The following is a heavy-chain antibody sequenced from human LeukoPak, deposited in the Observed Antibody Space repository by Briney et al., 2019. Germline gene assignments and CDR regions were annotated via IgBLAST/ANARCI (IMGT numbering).Heavy chain of an antibody. V-gene: IGHV1-2*02. CDR3: ARDLGTVRFLEWLYLDY. J-gene: IGHJ4*02. Sequence: ASVKVSCKASGYTFTGYYMHWVRQAPGQGLEWMGWINPNSGGTNYAQKLQGRVTMTTDTSTSTAYMELRSLRSDDTAVYYCARDLGTVRFLEWLYLDYWGQGTLVTVSS. CDR1: GYTFTGYY. CDR2: INPNSGGT. D-gene: IGHD3-3*01.